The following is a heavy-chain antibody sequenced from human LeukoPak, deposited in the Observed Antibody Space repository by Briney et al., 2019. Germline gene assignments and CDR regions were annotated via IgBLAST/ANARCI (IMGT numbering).Heavy chain of an antibody. J-gene: IGHJ3*02. Sequence: SETLSLTCTVSGGSISSSSYYWGWIRQPPGKGLEWIGSIYYSGSTYYNPSLKSRVTISVDTSKNQFSLKLSSVTAADTAVYYCARYQGGGEYGLKYYHDSSGDFDAFDIWGQGTMVTVSS. CDR2: IYYSGST. CDR1: GGSISSSSYY. CDR3: ARYQGGGEYGLKYYHDSSGDFDAFDI. V-gene: IGHV4-39*01. D-gene: IGHD3-22*01.